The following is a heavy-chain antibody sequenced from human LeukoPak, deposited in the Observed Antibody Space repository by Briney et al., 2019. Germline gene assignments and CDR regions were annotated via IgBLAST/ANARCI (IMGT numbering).Heavy chain of an antibody. V-gene: IGHV4-30-2*01. CDR3: ARLTTGGGSSGSDY. Sequence: SQTLSLTCTVSGGSISSGGYYWSWIRQPPGKGLEWLGYIYHSGSTYYNPSLKSRVTISVDRSKNQFPLKLSSVTAADTAVYYCARLTTGGGSSGSDYWGQGTLVTVSS. CDR1: GGSISSGGYY. CDR2: IYHSGST. J-gene: IGHJ4*02. D-gene: IGHD6-19*01.